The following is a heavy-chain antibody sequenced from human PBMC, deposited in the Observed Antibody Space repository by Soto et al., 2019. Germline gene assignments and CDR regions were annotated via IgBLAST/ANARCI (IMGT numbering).Heavy chain of an antibody. J-gene: IGHJ4*02. CDR2: ISWNSGNI. CDR3: AKGYTTSCFAHFDF. D-gene: IGHD2-2*01. V-gene: IGHV3-9*01. Sequence: EVQLVESGGGLVQPGRSLRLSCAASAFTFGDYAMHWVRQAPEKGLEWVSCISWNSGNIVYVDSVEGRFTISRDNAKNSLYLQMNNLRPEDTAFYYCAKGYTTSCFAHFDFWGQGALVTVSS. CDR1: AFTFGDYA.